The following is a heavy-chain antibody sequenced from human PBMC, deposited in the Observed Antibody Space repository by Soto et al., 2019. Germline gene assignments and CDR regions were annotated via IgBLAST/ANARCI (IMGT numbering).Heavy chain of an antibody. CDR2: ISGSGDST. V-gene: IGHV3-23*01. CDR3: AKVFIGYSSSWYNYYYYMDV. Sequence: GGSLRLSCAASGFTFSSYAMSWVRQAPGKGPEWVSAISGSGDSTYYADSVKGRFTISRDNSKNTLYLQMNSLRAEDTAVYYFAKVFIGYSSSWYNYYYYMDVWGKGTTVTVSS. J-gene: IGHJ6*03. CDR1: GFTFSSYA. D-gene: IGHD6-13*01.